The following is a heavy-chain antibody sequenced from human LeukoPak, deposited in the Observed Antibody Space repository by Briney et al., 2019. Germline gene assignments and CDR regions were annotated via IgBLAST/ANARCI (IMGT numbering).Heavy chain of an antibody. Sequence: GASVKVSCKASGYTFTSYGISWVRQAPGQGLEWMGWISAYNGNTNYAQKLQGRVTMTTDTSTSTAYMELRSLRSDDTAVYYCARDVIGSGTGDLVGYYFDYWGQGTLVTVSS. CDR1: GYTFTSYG. D-gene: IGHD2/OR15-2a*01. CDR2: ISAYNGNT. V-gene: IGHV1-18*01. J-gene: IGHJ4*02. CDR3: ARDVIGSGTGDLVGYYFDY.